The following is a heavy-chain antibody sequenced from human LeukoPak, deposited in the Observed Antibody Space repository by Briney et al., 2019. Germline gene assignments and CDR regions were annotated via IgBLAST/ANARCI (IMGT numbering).Heavy chain of an antibody. D-gene: IGHD6-13*01. Sequence: SETLSLTCTVSGGSISSYYWSWIRQPPGKGLEWIGYIHYSGSTNYNPSLKSRVTISVDTSKNQFSLKLSSVTAADTAVYYCARGSRKRAAGRAEYFQHWGQGTLVTVSS. CDR2: IHYSGST. V-gene: IGHV4-59*01. CDR1: GGSISSYY. CDR3: ARGSRKRAAGRAEYFQH. J-gene: IGHJ1*01.